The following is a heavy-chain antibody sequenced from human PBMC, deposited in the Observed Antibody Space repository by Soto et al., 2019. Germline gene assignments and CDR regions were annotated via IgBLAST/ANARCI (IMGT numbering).Heavy chain of an antibody. D-gene: IGHD1-1*01. CDR3: AKETKAVSGTGKTAYYFDY. Sequence: EVQLLDSGGGLVQPGGSLRLSCTASGFTFSRYAMNWVRQAPGKGLEWVSSMSGSGDSTKYADSVKGRFTISRDNSKSTLYLQMNSLRAEDTAVYYCAKETKAVSGTGKTAYYFDYWGQGTLVTVSS. V-gene: IGHV3-23*01. CDR2: MSGSGDST. CDR1: GFTFSRYA. J-gene: IGHJ4*02.